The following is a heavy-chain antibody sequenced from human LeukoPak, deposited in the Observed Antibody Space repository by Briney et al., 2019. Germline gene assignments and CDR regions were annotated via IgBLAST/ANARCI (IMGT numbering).Heavy chain of an antibody. CDR3: ARCPVATGWFDP. V-gene: IGHV4-39*01. CDR2: IYYSGST. J-gene: IGHJ5*02. CDR1: GGSISSSSYY. Sequence: PSETLSLTCTGSGGSISSSSYYWGWIRQPPGKGLERIGSIYYSGSTYYNPSLKSRVTISVDTSKNQFSLKLSSVTAADTAVYYCARCPVATGWFDPWGQGTLVTVSS. D-gene: IGHD5-12*01.